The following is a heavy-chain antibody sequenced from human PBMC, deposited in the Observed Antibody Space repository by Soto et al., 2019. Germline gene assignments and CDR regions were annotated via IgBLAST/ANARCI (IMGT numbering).Heavy chain of an antibody. Sequence: QVQLVQSGPEVKRPGASVKVSCKASGYPFATYGVSWVRRAPGQGLGWMGWIGVYNGNRNFEQKFQGRVTMTADTSTNTAYLELRSLRSDDTAVYYCARDLGPPSGWDFDLWGQGTLVTVSS. CDR2: IGVYNGNR. D-gene: IGHD6-19*01. CDR1: GYPFATYG. J-gene: IGHJ4*02. V-gene: IGHV1-18*04. CDR3: ARDLGPPSGWDFDL.